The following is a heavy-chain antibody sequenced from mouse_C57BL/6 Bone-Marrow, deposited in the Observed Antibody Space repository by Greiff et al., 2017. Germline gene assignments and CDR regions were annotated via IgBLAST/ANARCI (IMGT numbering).Heavy chain of an antibody. V-gene: IGHV7-4*01. CDR2: IRNKANGYTT. D-gene: IGHD2-4*01. J-gene: IGHJ3*01. CDR3: VKEEGLYYDYDGLFAY. Sequence: EVQGVESGGGLVQPGASLRLSCAASGFTFTDYYMSWVRQPPGKAPEWLALIRNKANGYTTEYTASVKGRFTISRDNSQNILYLQMNTLRAEDSATYYCVKEEGLYYDYDGLFAYWGQGTLVTVSA. CDR1: GFTFTDYY.